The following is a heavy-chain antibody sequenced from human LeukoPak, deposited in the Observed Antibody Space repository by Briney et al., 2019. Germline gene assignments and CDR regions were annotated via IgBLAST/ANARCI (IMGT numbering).Heavy chain of an antibody. Sequence: GGSLRLSCAASSFSFKSYLMAWVRQAPGKGLEWVSVIYSGGSTYYADSVKGRFTISRHNSKNTLYLQMNSLRAEDTAVYYCARGSPHDYWGQGTLVTVSS. V-gene: IGHV3-53*04. D-gene: IGHD6-19*01. CDR1: SFSFKSYL. J-gene: IGHJ4*02. CDR3: ARGSPHDY. CDR2: IYSGGST.